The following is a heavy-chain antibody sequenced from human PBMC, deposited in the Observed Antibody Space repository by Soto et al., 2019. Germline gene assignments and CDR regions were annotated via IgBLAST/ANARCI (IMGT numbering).Heavy chain of an antibody. CDR1: GASISSSNW. CDR2: IYHRGST. V-gene: IGHV4-4*02. Sequence: PSETLSLTCDVSGASISSSNWWTWVRRPPGKGLEWIGEIYHRGSTNYNPSLKGRVTISVDKSKNQFSLKLNSVTAADTAVYYCARSDDYSGYADYWGQGTLVTVSS. CDR3: ARSDDYSGYADY. J-gene: IGHJ4*02. D-gene: IGHD3-22*01.